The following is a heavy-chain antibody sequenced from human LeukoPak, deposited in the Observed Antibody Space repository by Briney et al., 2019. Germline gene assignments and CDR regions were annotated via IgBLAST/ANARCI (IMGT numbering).Heavy chain of an antibody. CDR1: GFTFSSYS. CDR3: ARVLEAAAFDY. CDR2: ISSSSSYI. V-gene: IGHV3-21*01. Sequence: GGSLRLSCAASGFTFSSYSMNWVRQAPGKGLEWVSSISSSSSYIYYADSVKGRFTISRDNAKNSLFLQMNSLRAEDTAVYYCARVLEAAAFDYWGQGTLVTVSS. D-gene: IGHD3-3*01. J-gene: IGHJ4*02.